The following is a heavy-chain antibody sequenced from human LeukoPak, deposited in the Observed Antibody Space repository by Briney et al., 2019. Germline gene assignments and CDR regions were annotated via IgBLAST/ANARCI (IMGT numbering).Heavy chain of an antibody. V-gene: IGHV4-34*01. D-gene: IGHD1-26*01. CDR2: INHGGST. CDR3: ARGNRGAFYGMDV. CDR1: GGSFSGYY. Sequence: SETLSLTCAVYGGSFSGYYWSWIRQSPGKGLKWIGEINHGGSTNYNPSLKSRVTISVDTSKNQFSLKLSSVTAADTAVYYCARGNRGAFYGMDVWGQGTTVTVSS. J-gene: IGHJ6*02.